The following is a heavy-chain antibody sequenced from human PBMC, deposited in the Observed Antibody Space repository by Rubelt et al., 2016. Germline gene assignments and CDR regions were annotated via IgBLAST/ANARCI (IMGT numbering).Heavy chain of an antibody. CDR3: ATYCGSDPCYGWNYYGMDV. CDR2: ISSSSSLI. J-gene: IGHJ6*02. V-gene: IGHV3-48*04. CDR1: GFTFGGYS. Sequence: VRPGGSLRLSCAASGFTFGGYSMNWLRQAPGKGLAWVSYISSSSSLIYYADSVEGRFTISRDNAKNSLSLQMNSLRAADTAVYYCATYCGSDPCYGWNYYGMDVWGQGTTVTVSS. D-gene: IGHD2-21*02.